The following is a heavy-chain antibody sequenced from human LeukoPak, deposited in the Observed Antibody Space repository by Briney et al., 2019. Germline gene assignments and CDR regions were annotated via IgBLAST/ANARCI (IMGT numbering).Heavy chain of an antibody. V-gene: IGHV3-21*05. CDR3: ARWGLGPSFDY. Sequence: GSLRLSCAASGFSFTGYSMTWVRQAPGKGLEWISYISAGSDYIFYADSVKGRFTISRDNAKKSVSLQMNSLRADDTAVYYCARWGLGPSFDYWGQGNLVTVAS. CDR1: GFSFTGYS. D-gene: IGHD1-26*01. J-gene: IGHJ4*02. CDR2: ISAGSDYI.